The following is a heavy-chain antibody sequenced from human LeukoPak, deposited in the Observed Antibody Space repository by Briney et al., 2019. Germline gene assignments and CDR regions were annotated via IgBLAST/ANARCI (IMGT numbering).Heavy chain of an antibody. D-gene: IGHD3-3*01. J-gene: IGHJ4*02. CDR1: GFTFSIYW. CDR2: IKRDGSEK. CDR3: ARQGPSWYYDFWSGYYNPDY. Sequence: GGSLRLSCAASGFTFSIYWMSWVRQAPGKGLEWVANIKRDGSEKNYVDSVKGRFTISRDNAKNSLYLQMNSLRAEDTAVYYCARQGPSWYYDFWSGYYNPDYWGQGTLVTVSS. V-gene: IGHV3-7*01.